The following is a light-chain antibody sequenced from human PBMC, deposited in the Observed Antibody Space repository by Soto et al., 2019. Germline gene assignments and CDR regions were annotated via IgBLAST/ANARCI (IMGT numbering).Light chain of an antibody. CDR3: QQRSNWPIT. CDR1: QSVSSY. J-gene: IGKJ5*01. Sequence: EIVLTQSPATLSLSPGERATLSCRASQSVSSYLAWYQQKPGQAPSLLIYDASNRATGIPARFSGSGSGTDFTITISSLEPEDFEVYDGQQRSNWPITFGQGTRLEIK. V-gene: IGKV3-11*01. CDR2: DAS.